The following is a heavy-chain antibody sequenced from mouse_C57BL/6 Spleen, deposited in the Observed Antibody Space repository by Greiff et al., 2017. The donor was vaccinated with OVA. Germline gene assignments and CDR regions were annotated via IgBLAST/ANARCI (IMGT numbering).Heavy chain of an antibody. Sequence: EVKLVESGPGLVKPSQSLSLTCSVTGYSITSGYYWNWIRQFPGNKLEWMGYISYDGSNNYNPSLKNRISITRDTSKNQFFLKLNSVTTEDTAAYYCAGGPGAMDYWGQGTSVTVSS. CDR3: AGGPGAMDY. CDR1: GYSITSGYY. CDR2: ISYDGSN. V-gene: IGHV3-6*01. J-gene: IGHJ4*01.